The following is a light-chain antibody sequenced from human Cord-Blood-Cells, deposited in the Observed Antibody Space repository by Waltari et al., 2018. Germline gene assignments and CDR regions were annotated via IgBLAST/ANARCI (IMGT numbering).Light chain of an antibody. Sequence: DIQMTQYPSSLSVSVGDRVTITCQASQDISNYLNWYQQKPGKAPKLLIYDASNLETGVPSRFSGSGSGTDFTFTISSLQPEDIATYYCQQYDNLPLTFGGGTKVEIK. CDR2: DAS. J-gene: IGKJ4*01. CDR1: QDISNY. CDR3: QQYDNLPLT. V-gene: IGKV1-33*01.